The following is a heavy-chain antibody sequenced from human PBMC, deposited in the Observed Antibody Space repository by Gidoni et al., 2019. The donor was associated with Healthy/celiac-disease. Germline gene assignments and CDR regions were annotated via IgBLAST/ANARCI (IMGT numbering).Heavy chain of an antibody. Sequence: EVPLLESGGGLVQPGGSLRLSCAASGFPFSSYAMSWVRQAPGKGLGWVSAISGSGGSTYYADSVKGRFTISRDNSKNTLYLQMNSLRAEDTAVYYCAKERFGIGGDFDYWGQGTLVTVSS. CDR1: GFPFSSYA. CDR2: ISGSGGST. V-gene: IGHV3-23*01. D-gene: IGHD3-16*01. CDR3: AKERFGIGGDFDY. J-gene: IGHJ4*02.